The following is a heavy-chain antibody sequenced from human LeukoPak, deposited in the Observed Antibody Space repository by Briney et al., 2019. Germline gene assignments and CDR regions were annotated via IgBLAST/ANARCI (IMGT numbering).Heavy chain of an antibody. D-gene: IGHD5-24*01. CDR2: ISSSGSTI. J-gene: IGHJ4*02. Sequence: GGSLRLSCAASGFTFSSYEMNWVRQAPGKGLEWVSYISSSGSTIYYADSVKGRFTISRDNAKNSLYLQMNSPRAEDTAVYYCARVGDGYKKGDYWGQETLVTVSS. CDR1: GFTFSSYE. CDR3: ARVGDGYKKGDY. V-gene: IGHV3-48*03.